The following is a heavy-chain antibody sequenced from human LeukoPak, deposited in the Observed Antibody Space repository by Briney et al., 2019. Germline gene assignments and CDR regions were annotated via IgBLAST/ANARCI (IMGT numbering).Heavy chain of an antibody. CDR1: GGSITNYY. CDR3: ARRVDGYNYFDY. J-gene: IGHJ4*02. CDR2: IYYTGSA. D-gene: IGHD5-24*01. V-gene: IGHV4-59*08. Sequence: PSETLSLTCTVSGGSITNYYWSWIRQPPGKGLEWIGYIYYTGSANYNPSHKSRVTISVDTSKNQFSLKLNSVTAADTAVYYCARRVDGYNYFDYWGQGTLVTVSS.